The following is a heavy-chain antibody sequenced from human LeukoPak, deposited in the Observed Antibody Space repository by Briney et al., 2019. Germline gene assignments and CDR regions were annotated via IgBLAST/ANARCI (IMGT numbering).Heavy chain of an antibody. J-gene: IGHJ4*02. CDR1: GGSISSYY. Sequence: PSETLSLTCTVSGGSISSYYWSWIRQPPGKGLEWIGYIYYSGSTNYNPSLKSRVTISVDTSKNQFSLKLSSVTAADTAVYYCARGGNYGDYVPRHDYWAREPWSPSPQ. D-gene: IGHD4-17*01. CDR2: IYYSGST. V-gene: IGHV4-59*01. CDR3: ARGGNYGDYVPRHDY.